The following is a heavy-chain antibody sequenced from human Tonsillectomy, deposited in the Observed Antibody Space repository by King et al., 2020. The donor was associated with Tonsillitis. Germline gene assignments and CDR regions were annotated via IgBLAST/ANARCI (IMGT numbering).Heavy chain of an antibody. V-gene: IGHV3-9*01. CDR3: AKDTTPSYCSGGSCYRDYYYGMDV. Sequence: VQLVESGGGLVQPGRSLRLSCAASGFTFDDYAMHWVRQAPGKGLEWVSGISWNSGSIGYADSVKGRFTISRDNAKNSLYLQMNSLRAEDTALYYCAKDTTPSYCSGGSCYRDYYYGMDVWGQGTTVTVSS. CDR1: GFTFDDYA. CDR2: ISWNSGSI. J-gene: IGHJ6*02. D-gene: IGHD2-15*01.